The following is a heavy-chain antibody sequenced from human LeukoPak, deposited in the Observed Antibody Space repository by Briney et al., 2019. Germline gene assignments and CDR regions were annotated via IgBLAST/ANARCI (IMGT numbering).Heavy chain of an antibody. CDR3: ARGGSRIVVVVAARKPHYFDY. CDR1: GGSISSYY. V-gene: IGHV4-59*12. Sequence: PSETLSLTCTVSGGSISSYYWSWIRQPPGKGLEWIGDIYYTGSTNYNPSLKSRVTISVDTAKNQFSLKLSSVTDADTAVYYCARGGSRIVVVVAARKPHYFDYWGQGTLVTVSS. CDR2: IYYTGST. J-gene: IGHJ4*02. D-gene: IGHD2-15*01.